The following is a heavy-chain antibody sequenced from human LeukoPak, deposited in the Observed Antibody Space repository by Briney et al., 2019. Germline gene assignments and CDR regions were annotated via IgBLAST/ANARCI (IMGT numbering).Heavy chain of an antibody. Sequence: ASVKVSCKASGYTFTGYYMHWVRQAPGQGLEWMGWINPNSGGTNYAQKFQGRVTMTRDTSISTAYMELSSLRSEDTAVYYCARDLYCSSTSCSDYWGQGTLVTVSS. CDR2: INPNSGGT. CDR1: GYTFTGYY. D-gene: IGHD2-2*01. J-gene: IGHJ4*02. V-gene: IGHV1-2*02. CDR3: ARDLYCSSTSCSDY.